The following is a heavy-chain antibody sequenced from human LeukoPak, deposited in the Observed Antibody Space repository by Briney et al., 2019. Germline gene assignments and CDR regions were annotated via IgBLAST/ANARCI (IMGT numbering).Heavy chain of an antibody. CDR1: GGTFSSYA. CDR3: ARDRSGGRSGYSHDAFDI. CDR2: IIPIFGTA. V-gene: IGHV1-69*05. D-gene: IGHD3-22*01. Sequence: SVKVSCKASGGTFSSYAISWVRQAPGQGLEWMGGIIPIFGTANYAQKFQGRVTITTDESTSTAYMELSSLRSEDTAVYYCARDRSGGRSGYSHDAFDIWGQGTMVTVSS. J-gene: IGHJ3*02.